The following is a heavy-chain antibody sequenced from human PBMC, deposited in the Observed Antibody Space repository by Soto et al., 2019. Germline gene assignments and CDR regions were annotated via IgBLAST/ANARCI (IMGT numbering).Heavy chain of an antibody. V-gene: IGHV2-5*02. J-gene: IGHJ4*03. CDR2: IYWDDDK. CDR3: AHRVDDRISSSDVGFFVY. Sequence: SGPTLVNPTQTLTLTCTFSGFSLSTSGVGVGWIRQPPGKALEWLAVIYWDDDKRYSPSLRSRLTLTKDSPKNQVVLTMTNMDPMDTATYYCAHRVDDRISSSDVGFFVYWGHGTLVTVS. CDR1: GFSLSTSGVG. D-gene: IGHD3-22*01.